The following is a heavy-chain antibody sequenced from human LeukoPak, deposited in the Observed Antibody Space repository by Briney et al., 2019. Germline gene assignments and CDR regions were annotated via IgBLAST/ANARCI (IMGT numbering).Heavy chain of an antibody. J-gene: IGHJ4*02. CDR1: GGSTSSYY. V-gene: IGHV4-59*08. Sequence: SETLSLTCTVSGGSTSSYYWNWIRQPPGKGLEWIGYIYYSGSTNYSPSLKSRVTISVDMSKNQFSLKLSSVTAADTAVYYCARLSYDRSGYWPDYFDYWGQGTLVTVSS. D-gene: IGHD3-22*01. CDR2: IYYSGST. CDR3: ARLSYDRSGYWPDYFDY.